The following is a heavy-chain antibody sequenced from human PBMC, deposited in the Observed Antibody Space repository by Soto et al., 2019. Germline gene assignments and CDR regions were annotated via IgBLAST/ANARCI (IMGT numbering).Heavy chain of an antibody. CDR2: IKSSGST. D-gene: IGHD6-19*01. CDR1: GGSITRNDHY. CDR3: ARLGSSGWYQGSYFDY. V-gene: IGHV4-39*01. Sequence: QLQLQESGPGLVRPSETLSLICTVSGGSITRNDHYWGWIRQSPGKGLEWIGDIKSSGSTNYNLSLKSRVSMSVETSKNQFSLKMNSVTAADTAVYYCARLGSSGWYQGSYFDYWGHGTLLTVFS. J-gene: IGHJ4*01.